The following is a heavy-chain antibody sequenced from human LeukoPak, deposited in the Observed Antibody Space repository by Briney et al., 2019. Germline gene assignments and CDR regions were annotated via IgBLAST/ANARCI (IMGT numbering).Heavy chain of an antibody. Sequence: GGSLRLSCADSGFTFSSYWISWVRQAPGKGLEGVANINQDGSEKYYVDSVGGRFILSRDNAKNSLYLKMNSLRAEDTAVYYCAISSPVATVGYWGQGTLVTVSS. V-gene: IGHV3-7*01. J-gene: IGHJ4*02. CDR3: AISSPVATVGY. CDR1: GFTFSSYW. CDR2: INQDGSEK. D-gene: IGHD4-23*01.